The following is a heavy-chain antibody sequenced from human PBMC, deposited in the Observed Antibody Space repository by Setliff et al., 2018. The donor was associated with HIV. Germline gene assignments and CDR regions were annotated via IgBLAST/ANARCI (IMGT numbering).Heavy chain of an antibody. Sequence: KVSCKASGGTFNNLAISWVRQAPGQGLEWMGEFIPFFGTTNYAQKFQGRVSFTADASTNTAYMELSSLRSEDTAVFYCGWGKHYSSGSPPLYDSWGQGTLVTVSS. CDR1: GGTFNNLA. D-gene: IGHD3-10*01. CDR3: GWGKHYSSGSPPLYDS. J-gene: IGHJ4*02. V-gene: IGHV1-69*01. CDR2: FIPFFGTT.